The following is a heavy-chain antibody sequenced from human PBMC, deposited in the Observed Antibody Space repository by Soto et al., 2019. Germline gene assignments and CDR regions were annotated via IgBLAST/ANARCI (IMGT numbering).Heavy chain of an antibody. D-gene: IGHD3-10*01. CDR2: ISSSSSYI. J-gene: IGHJ4*02. CDR1: GFTFSSYS. V-gene: IGHV3-21*01. Sequence: GGSLRLSCAASGFTFSSYSMNWVRQAPGKGLEWVSSISSSSSYIYYADSVKGRFTISRDNAKNSLYLQMNSLRAEDTAVYYCARLRRFGESHYDYWGQGTLVTVSS. CDR3: ARLRRFGESHYDY.